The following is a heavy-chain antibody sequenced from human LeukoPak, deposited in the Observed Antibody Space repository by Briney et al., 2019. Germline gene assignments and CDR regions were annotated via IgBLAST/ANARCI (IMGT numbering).Heavy chain of an antibody. J-gene: IGHJ3*02. D-gene: IGHD4-17*01. V-gene: IGHV3-30*03. CDR2: ISYDGSNK. Sequence: GGSLRLSCAASGFTFSSYGMHWVRQAPGKGLEWVAIISYDGSNKYYADSVKGRFTISRDNSKNTLYLQMNSLRAEDTAVYYCARGGYGEGAFDIWGQGTMVTVSS. CDR1: GFTFSSYG. CDR3: ARGGYGEGAFDI.